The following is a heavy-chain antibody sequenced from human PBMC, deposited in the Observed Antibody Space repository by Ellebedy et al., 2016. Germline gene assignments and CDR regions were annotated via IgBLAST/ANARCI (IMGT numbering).Heavy chain of an antibody. J-gene: IGHJ4*02. Sequence: SETLSLTCTVSGGSISSGGYYWSWIRQHPGKGLEWIGYIYYSGSTYYNPSLKSRVTISVDTSKNQFSLKLSSVTAADTAVYYCARGRGSKPMYYFDYWGQGTLVTVSS. CDR1: GGSISSGGYY. CDR2: IYYSGST. D-gene: IGHD3-16*01. V-gene: IGHV4-31*03. CDR3: ARGRGSKPMYYFDY.